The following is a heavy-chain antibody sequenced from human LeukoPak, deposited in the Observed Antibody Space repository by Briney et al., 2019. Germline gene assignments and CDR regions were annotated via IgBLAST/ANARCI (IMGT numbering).Heavy chain of an antibody. Sequence: GGSLRLSCGASGFTFSSYAMHWVRQAPGKGLEWVAVILYDGSSKSYADSVKGRITISRDNSKNTLYLQMNSLRAEDTAVYYCVRDGNYYGSTWGQGSLVTVSS. CDR2: ILYDGSSK. CDR3: VRDGNYYGST. CDR1: GFTFSSYA. J-gene: IGHJ4*02. V-gene: IGHV3-30-3*01. D-gene: IGHD3-10*01.